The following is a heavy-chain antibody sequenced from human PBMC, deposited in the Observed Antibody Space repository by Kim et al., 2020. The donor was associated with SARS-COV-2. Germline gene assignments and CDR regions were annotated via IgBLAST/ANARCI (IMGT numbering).Heavy chain of an antibody. CDR2: IYHSGST. CDR3: ARGGQQLARAFDY. Sequence: SETLSLTCAVSGGSISSSNWWSWVRQPPGKGLEWIGEIYHSGSTNYNPSLKSRVTISVDKSKNQFSLKLSSVTAADTAVYYCARGGQQLARAFDYWGQGTLVTVSS. V-gene: IGHV4-4*02. D-gene: IGHD6-13*01. J-gene: IGHJ4*02. CDR1: GGSISSSNW.